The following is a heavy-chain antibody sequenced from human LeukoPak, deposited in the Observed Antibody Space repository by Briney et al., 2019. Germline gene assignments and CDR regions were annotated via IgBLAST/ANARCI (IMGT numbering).Heavy chain of an antibody. Sequence: SGPALMNPTETLTLTCTFSGFSLNTSGMCVSWIRQPPGKALEWLARIDWDNDKYYSISLKTRLTISKDTSKNQVVLTMTNMDPVDTATYYCARTGPNTRDGFDIWGHGTRVTVSS. V-gene: IGHV2-70*11. CDR1: GFSLNTSGMC. CDR2: IDWDNDK. CDR3: ARTGPNTRDGFDI. J-gene: IGHJ3*02. D-gene: IGHD2-2*02.